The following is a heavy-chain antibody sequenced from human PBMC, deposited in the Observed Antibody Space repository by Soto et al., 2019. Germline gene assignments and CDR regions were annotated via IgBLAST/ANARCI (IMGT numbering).Heavy chain of an antibody. D-gene: IGHD5-12*01. V-gene: IGHV3-30-3*01. CDR1: GFTFSSYA. CDR2: ISYDGSNK. J-gene: IGHJ6*02. Sequence: GGSLRLSCAASGFTFSSYAMHWVRQAPGKGLEWVAVISYDGSNKYYADSVKGRFTISRDNSKNTLYLQMNSLRAEDTAVYYCARDRVATTILAVGPGHYYYYYGMYVCGQGTTVSVSS. CDR3: ARDRVATTILAVGPGHYYYYYGMYV.